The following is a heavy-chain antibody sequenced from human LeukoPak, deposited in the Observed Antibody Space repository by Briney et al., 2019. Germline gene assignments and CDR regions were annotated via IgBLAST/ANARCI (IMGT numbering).Heavy chain of an antibody. V-gene: IGHV4-34*01. CDR1: SDSFSVYS. J-gene: IGHJ4*02. CDR3: ARGPVGYCPSDSCQHFFEL. Sequence: SETLSLTCAVYSDSFSVYSYIWIRHPPRKGGDWIGNINHSGSTKYNTSLKGRVTISIDTSKHQFSLNLNSVTAADTAVYYCARGPVGYCPSDSCQHFFELWGGRPLVPVSS. CDR2: INHSGST. D-gene: IGHD2-2*03.